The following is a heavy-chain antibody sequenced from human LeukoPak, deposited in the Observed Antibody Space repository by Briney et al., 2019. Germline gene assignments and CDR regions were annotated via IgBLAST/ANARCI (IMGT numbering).Heavy chain of an antibody. D-gene: IGHD3-10*01. CDR1: GFTLRSYW. V-gene: IGHV3-7*04. CDR2: INQDGSEK. CDR3: AMVRGYYYHGLDV. Sequence: GGSLRLSCAASGFTLRSYWMSWVRQAPGRGLEWVANINQDGSEKYYVDSVKGRFTISRDNAMNTLYLQMNSLRAEDTAVYYCAMVRGYYYHGLDVWGQGTTVTVSS. J-gene: IGHJ6*02.